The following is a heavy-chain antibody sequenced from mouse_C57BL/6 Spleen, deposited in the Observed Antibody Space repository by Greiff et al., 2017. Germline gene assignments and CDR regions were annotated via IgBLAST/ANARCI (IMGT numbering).Heavy chain of an antibody. D-gene: IGHD1-1*01. V-gene: IGHV1-82*01. CDR3: ASSPYYYGSPYAMDY. CDR2: IYPGDGDT. Sequence: QVQLQQSGPELVKPGASVKISCKASGYAFSSSWMNWVKQRPGKGLEWIGRIYPGDGDTNYNGKFKGKATLTADKSSSTAYMQLSSLTSEDSAVYFGASSPYYYGSPYAMDYWGQGTSVTVSS. J-gene: IGHJ4*01. CDR1: GYAFSSSW.